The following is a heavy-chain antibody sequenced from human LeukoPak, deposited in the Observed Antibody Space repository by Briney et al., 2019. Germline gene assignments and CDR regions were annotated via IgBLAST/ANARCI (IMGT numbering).Heavy chain of an antibody. V-gene: IGHV3-74*01. CDR3: ARGGWGFDY. J-gene: IGHJ4*02. Sequence: GGSLRLSCAASGFTFSSYWMHWVRQAPGKGLVWVSRINRDGSSTSYADPVKGRFTISRDNAKNSLYLQMNSLRAEDTAIYYCARGGWGFDYWGQGTLVTVSS. CDR2: INRDGSST. D-gene: IGHD7-27*01. CDR1: GFTFSSYW.